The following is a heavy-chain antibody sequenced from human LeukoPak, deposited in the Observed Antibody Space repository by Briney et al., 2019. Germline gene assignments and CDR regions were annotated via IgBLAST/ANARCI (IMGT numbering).Heavy chain of an antibody. CDR3: ARDEIGIAVS. D-gene: IGHD6-19*01. CDR2: ISYDGSNK. J-gene: IGHJ4*02. CDR1: GFTFSSYA. V-gene: IGHV3-30-3*01. Sequence: GRSLRLSCAASGFTFSSYAVHWVRQAPGKGLEWVAVISYDGSNKYYADSVKGRFTISRDNSKNTLYLQMNSLRAEDTAVYYCARDEIGIAVSWGQGTLVTVSS.